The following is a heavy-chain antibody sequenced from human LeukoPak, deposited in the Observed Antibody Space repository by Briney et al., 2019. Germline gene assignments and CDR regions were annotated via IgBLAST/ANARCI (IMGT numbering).Heavy chain of an antibody. CDR1: GFIFPDYW. CDR3: ARGNYGGNSEYFHH. Sequence: GGSMRLSCAASGFIFPDYWMHWVRQAPGSELVWVARIRGDGRATTYADSVKGRFTISRDNAMSTVFLQMKSLRAEDTGIYYCARGNYGGNSEYFHHWGQGTLVTVSS. J-gene: IGHJ1*01. V-gene: IGHV3-74*01. D-gene: IGHD4-23*01. CDR2: IRGDGRAT.